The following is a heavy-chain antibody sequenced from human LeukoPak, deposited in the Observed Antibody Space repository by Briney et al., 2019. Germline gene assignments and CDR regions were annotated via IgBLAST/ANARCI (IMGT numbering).Heavy chain of an antibody. J-gene: IGHJ4*02. CDR2: ISGSGGST. CDR1: GFTFSSYA. Sequence: PGGSLRLSCAASGFTFSSYAMSWVRQAPGEGLEWVSAISGSGGSTYYADSVKGRFTISRDNSKNTLYLQMNSLRAEDTAVYYCAQAGGYSYGRFDYWGQGTLVTVSS. D-gene: IGHD5-18*01. V-gene: IGHV3-23*01. CDR3: AQAGGYSYGRFDY.